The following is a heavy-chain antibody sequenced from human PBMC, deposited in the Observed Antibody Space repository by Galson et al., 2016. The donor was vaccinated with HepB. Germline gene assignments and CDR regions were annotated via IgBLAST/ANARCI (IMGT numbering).Heavy chain of an antibody. CDR2: IGDTGSRI. CDR3: ARDVSPYASPPDY. J-gene: IGHJ4*02. D-gene: IGHD2-2*01. Sequence: SLRLSCAASGFTFSSYSMNWVRQAPGEGLEWVSYIGDTGSRIYYADSAKGRFTISRDNARNSLYMQMNSLRDDDTGVYYCARDVSPYASPPDYWGQGTLVTVSS. CDR1: GFTFSSYS. V-gene: IGHV3-48*02.